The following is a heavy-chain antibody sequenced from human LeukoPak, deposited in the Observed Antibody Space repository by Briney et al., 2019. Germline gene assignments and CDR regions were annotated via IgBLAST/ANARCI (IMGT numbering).Heavy chain of an antibody. V-gene: IGHV4-61*02. D-gene: IGHD2-2*01. Sequence: PSQTLSLTCTVSGGSISSGSYCWSWIRQPAGKGLEWIGRIYTSGSTNYNPSLKSRVTISVDTSKNQFSLKLSSVTAADTAVYYCARASCSSTSCSFDYWGQGTLVTVSS. J-gene: IGHJ4*02. CDR2: IYTSGST. CDR3: ARASCSSTSCSFDY. CDR1: GGSISSGSYC.